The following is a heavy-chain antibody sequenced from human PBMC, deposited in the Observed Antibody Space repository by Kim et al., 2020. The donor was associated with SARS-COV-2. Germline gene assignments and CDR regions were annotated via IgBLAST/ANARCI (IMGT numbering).Heavy chain of an antibody. CDR1: GYSFTSYW. CDR3: ARSWVYYDSSGSHDAFDN. Sequence: GESLKISCKGSGYSFTSYWIGWVRQMPGKGLEWMGIIYPGDSDTRYSPSFQGQVTISADKSISTAYLQWSSLKASDTAMYYCARSWVYYDSSGSHDAFDNWGQGTMVTVSS. J-gene: IGHJ3*02. V-gene: IGHV5-51*01. D-gene: IGHD3-22*01. CDR2: IYPGDSDT.